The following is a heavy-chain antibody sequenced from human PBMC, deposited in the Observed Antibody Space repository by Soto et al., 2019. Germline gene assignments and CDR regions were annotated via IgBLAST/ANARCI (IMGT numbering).Heavy chain of an antibody. CDR2: IYSGGST. J-gene: IGHJ6*03. CDR1: GFTVSSNY. V-gene: IGHV3-53*04. CDR3: ARDKEGYCSSTSCFNDRFYYYYYIDV. Sequence: GGSLRLSCAASGFTVSSNYMSWVRQAPGKGLEWVSVIYSGGSTYYADSVKGRFTISRHNSKNTLYLQMNSLRAEDTAVYYCARDKEGYCSSTSCFNDRFYYYYYIDVWGKGTTVTVSS. D-gene: IGHD2-2*01.